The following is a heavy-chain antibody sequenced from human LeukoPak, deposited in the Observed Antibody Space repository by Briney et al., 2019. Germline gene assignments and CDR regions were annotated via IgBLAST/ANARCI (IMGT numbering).Heavy chain of an antibody. CDR1: GGSISSSSYY. CDR3: ARAHLSMSINWFDP. Sequence: SETLSLTCTVSGGSISSSSYYWGWIRQPPGKGLEWIGSIYYSGSTYYNPSLKSRVTISVDTSKNQFSLKLSSVTAADTAVYYCARAHLSMSINWFDPWGQGTLVTVSS. V-gene: IGHV4-39*07. CDR2: IYYSGST. D-gene: IGHD6-6*01. J-gene: IGHJ5*02.